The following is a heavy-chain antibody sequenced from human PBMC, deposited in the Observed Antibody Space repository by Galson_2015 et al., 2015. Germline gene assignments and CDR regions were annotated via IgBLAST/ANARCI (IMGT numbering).Heavy chain of an antibody. V-gene: IGHV1-3*01. Sequence: SVMVSCKASGYTFTSYAMHWVRQAPGQRLEWMGWINAGNGNTKYSQKFQGRVTITRDTSASTAYMELSSLRSEDTAVYYCARSDIVVVVAASKLSQRMSAFDIWGQGTMVTVSS. CDR3: ARSDIVVVVAASKLSQRMSAFDI. J-gene: IGHJ3*02. CDR1: GYTFTSYA. D-gene: IGHD2-15*01. CDR2: INAGNGNT.